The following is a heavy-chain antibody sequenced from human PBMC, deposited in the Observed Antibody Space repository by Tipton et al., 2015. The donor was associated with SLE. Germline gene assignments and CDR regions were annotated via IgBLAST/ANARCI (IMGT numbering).Heavy chain of an antibody. J-gene: IGHJ4*02. CDR2: IHHSGSI. CDR1: GGSISTYH. D-gene: IGHD6-19*01. CDR3: ARHFYNIGWNHFDN. Sequence: TLSLTCTISGGSISTYHWSWLRQSPGKGLEWIGYIHHSGSINYNPSLRSQVTMSMDTSQNQFSLKSSSVTAADTAVYYCARHFYNIGWNHFDNWGPGTLVTVSS. V-gene: IGHV4-59*08.